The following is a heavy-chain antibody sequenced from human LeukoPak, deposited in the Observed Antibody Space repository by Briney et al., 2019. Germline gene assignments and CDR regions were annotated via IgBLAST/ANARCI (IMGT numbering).Heavy chain of an antibody. Sequence: GGSLRLSCAASGFTFSSYSMNWVRQAPVKGLEWVSSISSTSSYIYYADSVKSRFTISRDNAKNSLYLQMNSLRAEDTAVYYCARSSGWYHRGPDYYYYYMDVWGKGTTVTVS. D-gene: IGHD6-19*01. CDR1: GFTFSSYS. J-gene: IGHJ6*03. CDR2: ISSTSSYI. CDR3: ARSSGWYHRGPDYYYYYMDV. V-gene: IGHV3-21*01.